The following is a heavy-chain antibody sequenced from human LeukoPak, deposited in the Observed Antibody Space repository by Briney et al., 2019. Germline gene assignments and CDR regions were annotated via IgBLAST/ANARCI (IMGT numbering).Heavy chain of an antibody. Sequence: ASVRVSCKASGHTFTSYYMHWVRQAPGQGLEWMGIINPSGGSTSYAQKFQGRVTMTRDTSTSTVYMELSSLRSEDTAVYYCARNYYYGSGSYPYYYYYGMDVWGQGTTVTVSS. V-gene: IGHV1-46*01. J-gene: IGHJ6*02. CDR3: ARNYYYGSGSYPYYYYYGMDV. CDR1: GHTFTSYY. D-gene: IGHD3-10*01. CDR2: INPSGGST.